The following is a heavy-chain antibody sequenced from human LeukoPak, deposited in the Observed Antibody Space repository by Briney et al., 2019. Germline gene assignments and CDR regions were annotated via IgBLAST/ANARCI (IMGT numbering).Heavy chain of an antibody. Sequence: PGGSLRLSCAASGFTVSSNYMSWVRQAPGKGLEWVAVIWYDGSNKYYADSVKGRFTISRDNSKNTLYLQMNSLRAEDTAFYYCAKDNRRHYTSGPNPDSLHWGQGALVTVSS. J-gene: IGHJ4*02. D-gene: IGHD6-19*01. CDR1: GFTVSSNY. CDR3: AKDNRRHYTSGPNPDSLH. CDR2: IWYDGSNK. V-gene: IGHV3-33*06.